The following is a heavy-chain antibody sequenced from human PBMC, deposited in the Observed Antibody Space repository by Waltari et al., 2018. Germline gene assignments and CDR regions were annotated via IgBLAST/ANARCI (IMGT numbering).Heavy chain of an antibody. CDR3: AGGIAAAKN. D-gene: IGHD6-13*01. Sequence: QVQLVESGGGLVTPGGSLRLSCAASGFTFSDYHMNWVRQAPGKGLEWISYISSSGKTIYYADSVKGRFTISRDNAKNSLHLQMNSLRAEDTAVYYCAGGIAAAKNWGQGTLVTVSS. J-gene: IGHJ4*02. CDR1: GFTFSDYH. CDR2: ISSSGKTI. V-gene: IGHV3-11*04.